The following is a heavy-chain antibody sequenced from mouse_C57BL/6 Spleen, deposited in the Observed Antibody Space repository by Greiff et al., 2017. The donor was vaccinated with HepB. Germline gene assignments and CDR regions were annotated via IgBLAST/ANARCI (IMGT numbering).Heavy chain of an antibody. D-gene: IGHD1-1*01. Sequence: QVQLQQSGAELVRPGASVTLSCKASGYTFTDYEMHWVKQTPVHGLEWIGAIDPETGGTAYNQKFKGKAILTADKSSSTAYMELRSLTSEDSAVYYCTRSYYGSSFFAYWGQGTLVTVSA. V-gene: IGHV1-15*01. CDR2: IDPETGGT. CDR3: TRSYYGSSFFAY. CDR1: GYTFTDYE. J-gene: IGHJ3*01.